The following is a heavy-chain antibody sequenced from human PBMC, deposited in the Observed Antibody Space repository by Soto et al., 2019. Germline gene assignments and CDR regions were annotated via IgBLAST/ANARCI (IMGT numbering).Heavy chain of an antibody. CDR1: GGTFSSYA. CDR2: IIPIFGTA. J-gene: IGHJ6*02. V-gene: IGHV1-69*13. Sequence: SVKVSCKASGGTFSSYAISWVRQAPGQGLEWMGGIIPIFGTANYAQKFQGRVTITADESTSTAYMELSSLRSEDTAVYYCARDRAVYSSSPYYYYGMDVWGQGTTVTVSS. D-gene: IGHD6-13*01. CDR3: ARDRAVYSSSPYYYYGMDV.